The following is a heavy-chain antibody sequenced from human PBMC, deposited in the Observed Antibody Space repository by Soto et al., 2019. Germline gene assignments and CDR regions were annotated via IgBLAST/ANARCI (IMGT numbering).Heavy chain of an antibody. CDR2: INHSGST. J-gene: IGHJ5*02. CDR1: GGSFSGYY. CDR3: ARVKTLRAARRVNWFDP. Sequence: SETLSLACAVYGGSFSGYYWSWIRQPPGKGLEWIGEINHSGSTNYNPSLKSRVTISVDTSKNQFSLKLSSVTAADTAVYYCARVKTLRAARRVNWFDPWGQGTLVTVSS. D-gene: IGHD6-6*01. V-gene: IGHV4-34*01.